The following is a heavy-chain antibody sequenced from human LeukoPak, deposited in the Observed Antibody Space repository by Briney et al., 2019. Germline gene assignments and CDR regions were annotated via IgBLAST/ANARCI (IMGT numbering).Heavy chain of an antibody. CDR2: INHSGST. D-gene: IGHD3-22*01. CDR3: ARASLSPYEFDP. J-gene: IGHJ5*02. V-gene: IGHV4-34*01. CDR1: GGSFSGYY. Sequence: PSETLSLTCAVYGGSFSGYYWSWIRQPPGKGLEWIGEINHSGSTNYNPSLKSRVTISVDTSKNQFSLKLSSVSAADTAVYYCARASLSPYEFDPWGQGTLVTVSS.